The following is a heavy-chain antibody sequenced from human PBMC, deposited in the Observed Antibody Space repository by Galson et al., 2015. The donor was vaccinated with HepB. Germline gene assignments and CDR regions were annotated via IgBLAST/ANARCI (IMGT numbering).Heavy chain of an antibody. CDR2: IYSGGTT. CDR3: ARPLVRGVIMRSDAFDI. CDR1: GFTVSSNY. V-gene: IGHV3-66*02. Sequence: SLRLSCAASGFTVSSNYMNRVRQAPGQGLEWVSIIYSGGTTYYADSVKGRFTISRDNSKNTVYLQMNSLRPEDTAVYYCARPLVRGVIMRSDAFDIWGQGTMVIVSS. D-gene: IGHD3-10*01. J-gene: IGHJ3*02.